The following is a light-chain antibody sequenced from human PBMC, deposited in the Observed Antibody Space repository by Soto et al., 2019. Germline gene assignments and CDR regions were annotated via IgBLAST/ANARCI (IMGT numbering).Light chain of an antibody. CDR2: GAS. CDR1: QSVSDSS. V-gene: IGKV3-20*01. CDR3: QQYGSSGT. Sequence: EIVLTQSPGTLSLSPGERATLSCRASQSVSDSSLAWYHQKPGQAPRLLIYGASNRATGIPDRFSGSGSGTDFTLTISRLEPEDFAVYYCQQYGSSGTFGQGTKVEIK. J-gene: IGKJ1*01.